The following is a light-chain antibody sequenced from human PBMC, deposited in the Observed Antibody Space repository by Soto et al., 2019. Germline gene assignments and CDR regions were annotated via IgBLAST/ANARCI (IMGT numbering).Light chain of an antibody. V-gene: IGKV3-20*01. CDR3: QQYDKWPGT. Sequence: EIVLTQSPATLSLSPGERATLSCRASQSVSSSYLAWYQQKPGQAPRLLIYGASSRATGIPDRFIGSGSGTEFTLTISSLQSEDFALYFCQQYDKWPGTFGQGTKVDIK. J-gene: IGKJ1*01. CDR1: QSVSSSY. CDR2: GAS.